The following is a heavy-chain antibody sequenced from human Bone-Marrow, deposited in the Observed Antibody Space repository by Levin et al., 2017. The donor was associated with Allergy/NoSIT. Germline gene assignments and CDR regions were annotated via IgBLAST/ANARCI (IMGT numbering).Heavy chain of an antibody. CDR3: ARSGRGYSYGGTYYYYYYMDV. V-gene: IGHV3-33*01. J-gene: IGHJ6*03. CDR1: GFTFSSYG. CDR2: IWYDGSNK. D-gene: IGHD5-18*01. Sequence: GGSLRLSCAASGFTFSSYGMHWVRQAPGKGLEWVAVIWYDGSNKYYADSVKGRFTISRDNSKNTLYLQMNSLRAEDTAVYYCARSGRGYSYGGTYYYYYYMDVWGKGTTVTVSS.